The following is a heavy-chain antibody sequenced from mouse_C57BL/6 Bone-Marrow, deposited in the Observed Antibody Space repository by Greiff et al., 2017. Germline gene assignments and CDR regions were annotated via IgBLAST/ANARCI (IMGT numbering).Heavy chain of an antibody. CDR1: GFTFSSYG. D-gene: IGHD2-5*01. J-gene: IGHJ3*01. V-gene: IGHV5-6*01. Sequence: VQLKESGGDLVKPGGSLKLSCAASGFTFSSYGMSWVRQTPDKRLEWVATISSGGSYTYYPDSVKGRFTISRDNAKNTLYLQMSSLKSEDTAMYYCARPYSNYEGPFACWGQGTLVTVSA. CDR2: ISSGGSYT. CDR3: ARPYSNYEGPFAC.